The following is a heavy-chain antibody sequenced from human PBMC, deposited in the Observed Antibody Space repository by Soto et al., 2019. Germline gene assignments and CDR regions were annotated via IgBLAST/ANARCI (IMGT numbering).Heavy chain of an antibody. CDR2: ISGSGGIT. Sequence: PXGSLRLSCVAAGVTLSSHAMGWVRQAPGRGLDWVSVISGSGGITYSADSVKGRFTISRDNSKNILYLQMNSLRAEDTAVYYCAKGITDTGGYYYYSMDVWGQGTAVTVSS. CDR3: AKGITDTGGYYYYSMDV. CDR1: GVTLSSHA. J-gene: IGHJ6*02. D-gene: IGHD2-15*01. V-gene: IGHV3-23*01.